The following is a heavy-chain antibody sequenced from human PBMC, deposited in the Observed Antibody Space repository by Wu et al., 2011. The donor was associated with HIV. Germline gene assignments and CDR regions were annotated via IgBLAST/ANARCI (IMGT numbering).Heavy chain of an antibody. Sequence: QVQLVQSGAEVKKPGASVKVSCKASGYNFITYGISWVRQAPGQGLEWMGWISAYNGDTNYAQRLQDRITLTTDTSARTAHMELRSLRSDDTAVYFCARHPTYFSDSSGYYYFDYWGQGTLVTVSS. V-gene: IGHV1-18*01. J-gene: IGHJ4*02. CDR2: ISAYNGDT. CDR1: GYNFITYG. CDR3: ARHPTYFSDSSGYYYFDY. D-gene: IGHD3-22*01.